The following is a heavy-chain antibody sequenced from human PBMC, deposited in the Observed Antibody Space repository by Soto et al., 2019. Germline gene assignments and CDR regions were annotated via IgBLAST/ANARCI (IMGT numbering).Heavy chain of an antibody. D-gene: IGHD3-10*01. CDR3: ARDISHFRAHAFDI. J-gene: IGHJ3*02. V-gene: IGHV1-3*01. CDR2: INAGNGNT. Sequence: GASVKVSCKASGYTFTSYAMHWVRQAPGQRLEWMGWINAGNGNTKYSQKFQGRVTITRDTSASTAYMELSSLRSEDTAVYYCARDISHFRAHAFDIWGQGTMVTVSS. CDR1: GYTFTSYA.